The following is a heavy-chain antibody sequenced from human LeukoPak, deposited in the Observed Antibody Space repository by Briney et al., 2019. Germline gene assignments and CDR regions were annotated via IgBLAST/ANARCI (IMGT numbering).Heavy chain of an antibody. J-gene: IGHJ4*02. V-gene: IGHV4-59*01. Sequence: SETLSLTCTVSGGSISSYYWSWIRQPPGKGLEWIGYIYYSGSTNYNPSLKSRVTISVDTSKNQFSLKLSSVTAADTAVYYCARDRPVCSGGSCYSRAFDYWGQGTLVTVSS. CDR2: IYYSGST. CDR1: GGSISSYY. CDR3: ARDRPVCSGGSCYSRAFDY. D-gene: IGHD2-15*01.